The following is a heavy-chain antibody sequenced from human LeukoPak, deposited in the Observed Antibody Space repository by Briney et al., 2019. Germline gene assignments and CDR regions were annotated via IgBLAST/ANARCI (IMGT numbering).Heavy chain of an antibody. CDR3: TTGGMVRGVRVDY. J-gene: IGHJ4*02. CDR2: IKSKTDGGTT. Sequence: PGRSLRLSCAASGFTFSNAWMSWVRQAPGKGLEWVGRIKSKTDGGTTDYAAPVKGRFTISRDDSKNTLYLQMNSLKTEDTAVYYCTTGGMVRGVRVDYWGQGTLVTVSS. D-gene: IGHD3-10*01. CDR1: GFTFSNAW. V-gene: IGHV3-15*01.